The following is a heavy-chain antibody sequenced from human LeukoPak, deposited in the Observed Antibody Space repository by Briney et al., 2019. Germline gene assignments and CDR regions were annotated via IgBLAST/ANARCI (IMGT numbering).Heavy chain of an antibody. CDR2: IKQDGSEK. V-gene: IGHV3-7*01. J-gene: IGHJ6*03. D-gene: IGHD1-1*01. CDR3: ARGGQDNWNDRGTYYYYYMDV. CDR1: GFTFSSYW. Sequence: GVSLRLSCAASGFTFSSYWMSWVRQAPGKGLEWVANIKQDGSEKYYVDSVKGRFTISRDNAKNSLYLQMNSLRAEDTAVYYCARGGQDNWNDRGTYYYYYMDVWGKGTTVTVSS.